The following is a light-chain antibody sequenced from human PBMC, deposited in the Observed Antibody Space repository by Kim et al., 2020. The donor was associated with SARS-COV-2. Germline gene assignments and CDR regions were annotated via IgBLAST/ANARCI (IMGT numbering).Light chain of an antibody. CDR1: SSDIGRYNY. CDR2: DVN. CDR3: SSYTTSSTLI. V-gene: IGLV2-14*03. Sequence: GQSITISCIGTSSDIGRYNYVSWYQQHPDKAPKLIIFDVNKRPSGVSSRFSGAKSGNTASLTISGLQTEDEADYFCSSYTTSSTLIFGAGTQLTVL. J-gene: IGLJ2*01.